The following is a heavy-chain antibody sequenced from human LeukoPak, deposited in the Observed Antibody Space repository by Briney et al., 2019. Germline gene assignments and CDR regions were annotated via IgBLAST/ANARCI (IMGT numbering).Heavy chain of an antibody. J-gene: IGHJ4*02. D-gene: IGHD3-3*01. CDR1: GGSFSGYY. Sequence: SETLSLTCAVYGGSFSGYYWSWIRQPPGKGLEWIGEINHSGSTNYNPSLKSRVTISVDTSKNQFSLKLSSVTAADTAVYYCARYYSDFWSGRAPYDYWGQGTLVTVSS. V-gene: IGHV4-34*01. CDR3: ARYYSDFWSGRAPYDY. CDR2: INHSGST.